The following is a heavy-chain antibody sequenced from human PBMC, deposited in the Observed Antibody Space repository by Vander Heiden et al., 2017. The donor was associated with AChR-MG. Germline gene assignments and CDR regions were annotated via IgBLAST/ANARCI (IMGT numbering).Heavy chain of an antibody. CDR2: ISGIRGRT. V-gene: IGHV3-23*01. D-gene: IGHD4-17*01. J-gene: IGHJ1*01. CDR1: GFTFSNYA. Sequence: EVQVLESGGGLVQPGGSLRLSCEASGFTFSNYAMNWVRQAPGKGLEWVSFISGIRGRTYYADSVKGRFTISRDNSKSTVHLQMNGLRVEDTAIYYCAQENGDREYLQKWGQGTLVTVSS. CDR3: AQENGDREYLQK.